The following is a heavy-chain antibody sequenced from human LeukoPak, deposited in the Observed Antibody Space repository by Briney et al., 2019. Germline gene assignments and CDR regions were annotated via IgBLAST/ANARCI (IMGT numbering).Heavy chain of an antibody. D-gene: IGHD4-11*01. CDR3: ARSTVTRFDP. Sequence: SSETLSLTCTVSGGSISSYYWSWIRQPPGKGLEWIGYIYYSGSTNYNPSLKSRVTISVDTSKNQFSLKLSSVTAADTAVYYCARSTVTRFDPWGQGTLVTVSS. V-gene: IGHV4-59*01. J-gene: IGHJ5*02. CDR2: IYYSGST. CDR1: GGSISSYY.